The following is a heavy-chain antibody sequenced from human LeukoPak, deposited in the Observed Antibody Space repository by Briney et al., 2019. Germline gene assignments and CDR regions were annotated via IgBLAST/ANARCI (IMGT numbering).Heavy chain of an antibody. CDR2: IRYDGSNK. CDR1: GFNFDEYG. D-gene: IGHD3-10*01. J-gene: IGHJ4*02. CDR3: ATKDRGDYGSVY. V-gene: IGHV3-30*02. Sequence: GGSLRLSCAASGFNFDEYGMHWVRQAPGKGLEWVAFIRYDGSNKYYADSVKGRFTISRDNSKNTLYLQMNSLRAEDTAVYYCATKDRGDYGSVYWGQGTLVTVSS.